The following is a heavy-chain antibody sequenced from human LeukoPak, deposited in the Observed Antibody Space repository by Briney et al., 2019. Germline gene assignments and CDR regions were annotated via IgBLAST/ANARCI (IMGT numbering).Heavy chain of an antibody. V-gene: IGHV4-34*01. CDR2: INHSGST. CDR1: GGSFSGYY. J-gene: IGHJ5*02. CDR3: ARRGRGLTYYYGSGSSFWFDP. D-gene: IGHD3-10*01. Sequence: SETLSLTCAVYGGSFSGYYWSWIRQPPGKGRDWIGEINHSGSTNYNPSLKSRVTISVDTSKNQFSLKLSSVTAADTAVYYCARRGRGLTYYYGSGSSFWFDPWGQGTLVTVSS.